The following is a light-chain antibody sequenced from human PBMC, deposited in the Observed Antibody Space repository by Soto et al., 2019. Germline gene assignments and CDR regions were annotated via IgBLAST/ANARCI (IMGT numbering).Light chain of an antibody. J-gene: IGKJ3*01. CDR3: QQRSNWPLT. Sequence: EIVLTHSPATLSFSPGERATLSCRASQSVSSYLAWYQQKPGQAPRLLIYDASNRATGIPARFSGSGSGTDFTLTISGLEPEDFAVYYWQQRSNWPLTFGAGTKVDVK. V-gene: IGKV3-11*01. CDR2: DAS. CDR1: QSVSSY.